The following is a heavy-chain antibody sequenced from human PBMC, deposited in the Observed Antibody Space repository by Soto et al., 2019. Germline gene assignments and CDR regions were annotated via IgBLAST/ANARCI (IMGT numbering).Heavy chain of an antibody. J-gene: IGHJ4*02. V-gene: IGHV3-73*01. CDR3: YQVVPATGEDY. CDR1: GFTFSGSA. CDR2: IRSKASNYAT. Sequence: GGSLRLSCAASGFTFSGSAMHWVRQASGKGLEWVGRIRSKASNYATAYPASVTGRFTISRDDSQNTAYLQMNSLKTEDTAMYYCYQVVPATGEDYWGQGTLVTVSS. D-gene: IGHD2-21*02.